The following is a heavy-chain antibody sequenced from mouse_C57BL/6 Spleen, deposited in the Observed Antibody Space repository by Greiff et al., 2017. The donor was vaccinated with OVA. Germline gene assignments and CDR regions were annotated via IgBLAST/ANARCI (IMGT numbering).Heavy chain of an antibody. CDR1: GYTFTSYW. D-gene: IGHD2-4*01. Sequence: QVQLQQPGAELVRPGSSVKLSCKASGYTFTSYWMHWVKQRPIQGLEWIGNIDPSDSETHYNQKFKDKATLTVDKSSSTAYMQLSSLTSEDSAVYYCARIYYDYDGAFAYWGQGTLVTVSA. V-gene: IGHV1-52*01. J-gene: IGHJ3*01. CDR3: ARIYYDYDGAFAY. CDR2: IDPSDSET.